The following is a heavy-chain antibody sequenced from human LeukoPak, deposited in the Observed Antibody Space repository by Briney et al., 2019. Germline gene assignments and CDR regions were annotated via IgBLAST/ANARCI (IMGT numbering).Heavy chain of an antibody. Sequence: PGGSLRLSCAASGFTFDDYAMHWVRQAPGKGLEWVSLISWDGGSTYYADSVKGRYTISRDNSKNSLYLQMNSLRAEDTALYYCAKDRGRDLWTLSYFDYWGQGTLVTVSS. CDR3: AKDRGRDLWTLSYFDY. CDR1: GFTFDDYA. D-gene: IGHD3-3*01. CDR2: ISWDGGST. V-gene: IGHV3-43D*03. J-gene: IGHJ4*02.